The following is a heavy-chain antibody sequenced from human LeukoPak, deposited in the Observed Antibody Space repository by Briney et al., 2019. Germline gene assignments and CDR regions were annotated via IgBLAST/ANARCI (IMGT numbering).Heavy chain of an antibody. V-gene: IGHV3-23*01. Sequence: GGSLRLSCAASGFTFSTYAMSWVRQAPGKGLEWVSGISNSASSTYYADSVKGRFTISRDNSKNTLYLQMNSLRAEDTAVYYRAKDKYNFWSGSNYYYMDVWGKGTTVTVSS. CDR2: ISNSASST. D-gene: IGHD3-3*01. J-gene: IGHJ6*03. CDR1: GFTFSTYA. CDR3: AKDKYNFWSGSNYYYMDV.